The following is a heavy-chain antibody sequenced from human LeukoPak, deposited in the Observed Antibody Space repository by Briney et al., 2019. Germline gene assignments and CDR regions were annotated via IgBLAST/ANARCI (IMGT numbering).Heavy chain of an antibody. V-gene: IGHV4-34*01. J-gene: IGHJ5*02. Sequence: PSETLSLTCAVYGGSFSGYYWSWIRQPPGKGLEWIGEINHSGSTNYNPSLKSRVTISVDTSKNQFSLKLSSVTAADTAVYYCARHQGHYYDSSGYRARWFDPWGQGTLVTVSS. CDR2: INHSGST. CDR1: GGSFSGYY. CDR3: ARHQGHYYDSSGYRARWFDP. D-gene: IGHD3-22*01.